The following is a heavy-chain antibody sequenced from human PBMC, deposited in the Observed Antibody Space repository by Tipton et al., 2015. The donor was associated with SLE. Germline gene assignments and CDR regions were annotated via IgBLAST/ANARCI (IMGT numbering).Heavy chain of an antibody. CDR1: GGSFSDYY. CDR2: INHSGST. D-gene: IGHD6-19*01. Sequence: LTCALYGGSFSDYYWSWIRQPPGKGLEWIGEINHSGSTNYNPSLKSRVTISVDTPKNQFSLKLSSVTAADTAVYYCAKGLGAYSSGWRYYFDYVDVWGQWTPVPVSS. V-gene: IGHV4-34*01. J-gene: IGHJ6*03. CDR3: AKGLGAYSSGWRYYFDYVDV.